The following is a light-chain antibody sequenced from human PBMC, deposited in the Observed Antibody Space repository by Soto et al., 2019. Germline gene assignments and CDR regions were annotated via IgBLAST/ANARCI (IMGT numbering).Light chain of an antibody. V-gene: IGLV2-8*01. CDR2: EVN. CDR3: SSYAGSNNLL. J-gene: IGLJ2*01. Sequence: QSVLTQPPSASGSPGQSVTISCTGTSSDVGGYKFVSWYQQHPGKAPKLIIYEVNQWPSGVPDRFSGSKSDNTASLAVSGLQAEDEADYYCSSYAGSNNLLFGGGTKLTVL. CDR1: SSDVGGYKF.